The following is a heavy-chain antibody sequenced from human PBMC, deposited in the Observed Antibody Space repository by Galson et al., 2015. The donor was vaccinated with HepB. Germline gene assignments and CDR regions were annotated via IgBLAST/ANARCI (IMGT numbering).Heavy chain of an antibody. V-gene: IGHV3-15*01. Sequence: SLRLSCAASGFTFSNAWMSWVRQAPGKGLEWVGRIKSKTDGGTTDYAAPVKGRFTISRDDSKSIAYLQMNSLKTEDTAVYYCTRDLYYYDSSVPYYWGQGTLVTVSS. J-gene: IGHJ4*02. CDR3: TRDLYYYDSSVPYY. CDR1: GFTFSNAW. CDR2: IKSKTDGGTT. D-gene: IGHD3-22*01.